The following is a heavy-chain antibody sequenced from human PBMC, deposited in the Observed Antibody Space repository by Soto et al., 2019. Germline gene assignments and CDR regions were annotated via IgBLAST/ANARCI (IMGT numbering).Heavy chain of an antibody. J-gene: IGHJ4*02. Sequence: GGSLRLSCAASGFSFGDYAMHWVRQAPGKGLEWVSGISWNSGNIDYADSVKGRFTISRDNAKNSLYLQMNSLRTEDTALYYCAKDGDYDILTGYGAPIDYWGQGTLVTVSS. CDR2: ISWNSGNI. CDR3: AKDGDYDILTGYGAPIDY. CDR1: GFSFGDYA. V-gene: IGHV3-9*01. D-gene: IGHD3-9*01.